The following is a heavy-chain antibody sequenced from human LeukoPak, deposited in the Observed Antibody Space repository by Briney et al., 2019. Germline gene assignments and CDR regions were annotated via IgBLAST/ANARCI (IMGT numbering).Heavy chain of an antibody. CDR3: ARDGKGYDILTGYYNWFDP. D-gene: IGHD3-9*01. V-gene: IGHV4-59*12. CDR1: GGSISSYY. J-gene: IGHJ5*02. CDR2: IYYSGST. Sequence: SETLSLTCTVSGGSISSYYWSWIRQPPGKGLEWIGYIYYSGSTYYNPSLKSRVTISVDTSKNQFSLKLSSVTAADTAVYYCARDGKGYDILTGYYNWFDPWGQGTLVTVSS.